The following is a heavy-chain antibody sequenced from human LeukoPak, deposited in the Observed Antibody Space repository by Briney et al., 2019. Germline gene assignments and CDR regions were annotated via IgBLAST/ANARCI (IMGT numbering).Heavy chain of an antibody. V-gene: IGHV1-46*01. CDR2: INPSGGST. D-gene: IGHD3-9*01. J-gene: IGHJ4*02. CDR3: AKDKGVLRYFDWSYYFDY. Sequence: ASVKVSCKASGYTFTSYYMHWVRQAPGQGLEWMGIINPSGGSTSYAQKFQGRVTMTRDTSTSTVYMELSSLRSEDTAVYYCAKDKGVLRYFDWSYYFDYWGQGTLVTVSS. CDR1: GYTFTSYY.